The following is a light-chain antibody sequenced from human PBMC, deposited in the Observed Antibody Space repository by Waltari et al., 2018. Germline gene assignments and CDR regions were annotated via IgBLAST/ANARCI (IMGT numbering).Light chain of an antibody. V-gene: IGLV2-14*01. CDR2: DVT. J-gene: IGLJ2*01. CDR3: AAYTSTNTVI. CDR1: NSDIGYYNY. Sequence: QSALTQPASVSGSPGQSITISCPGTNSDIGYYNYVSWYQQYPGKAPKLMIFDVTRWPSGVSHRFSGSKSGNTASLTISGLQAEDEADYFCAAYTSTNTVIFGGGTKVTFL.